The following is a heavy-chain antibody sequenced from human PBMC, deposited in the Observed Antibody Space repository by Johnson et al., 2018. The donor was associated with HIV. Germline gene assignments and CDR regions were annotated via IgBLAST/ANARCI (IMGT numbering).Heavy chain of an antibody. CDR2: IYSGGTT. V-gene: IGHV3-66*01. Sequence: EVRLVESGGGLVQPGGSLRLSCAASGFTVSRNYMSWVRQAPGKGLEWVSVIYSGGTTYYADSVKGRFTISRDTSENTVHLQMNDLRAEDTAVYYCAREALPRGLQSSFGGAFDIWGQGTMVTVSS. CDR1: GFTVSRNY. J-gene: IGHJ3*02. CDR3: AREALPRGLQSSFGGAFDI. D-gene: IGHD3-16*01.